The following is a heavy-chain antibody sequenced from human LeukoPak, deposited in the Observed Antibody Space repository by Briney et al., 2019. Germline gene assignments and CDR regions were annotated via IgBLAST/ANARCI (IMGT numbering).Heavy chain of an antibody. Sequence: ASVKVSCKASGYTFTSYYMHWVRQAPGQGLEWMGIINPSGGSTSYAQKFQGRVTMTRNTSISTAYMELSSLRSEDTAVYYCARADYYASDAFDIWGQGTMVTVSS. CDR2: INPSGGST. CDR3: ARADYYASDAFDI. D-gene: IGHD3-10*01. J-gene: IGHJ3*02. CDR1: GYTFTSYY. V-gene: IGHV1-46*01.